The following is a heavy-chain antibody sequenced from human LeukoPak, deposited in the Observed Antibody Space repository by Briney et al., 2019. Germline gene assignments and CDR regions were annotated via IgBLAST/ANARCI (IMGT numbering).Heavy chain of an antibody. V-gene: IGHV3-53*01. Sequence: GGSLRLSCAASGFTVSSNYMSWVRQAPGKGLEWVSVIYSGDNTYYADSVKGRFTISRDNSKNTLYLQMNSLRAEDTAVYYCVRESSGSYFAYWGQGTLVTVSS. CDR1: GFTVSSNY. CDR2: IYSGDNT. J-gene: IGHJ4*02. D-gene: IGHD3-10*01. CDR3: VRESSGSYFAY.